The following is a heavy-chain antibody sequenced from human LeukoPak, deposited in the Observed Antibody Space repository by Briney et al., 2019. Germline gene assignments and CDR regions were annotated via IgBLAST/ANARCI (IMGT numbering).Heavy chain of an antibody. CDR3: ARVPAAVVTARGAFDI. CDR1: GGSISSYY. J-gene: IGHJ3*02. CDR2: IYYSGST. V-gene: IGHV4-59*12. Sequence: SETLSLTCTVSGGSISSYYWSWIRQPPGKGLEWIGYIYYSGSTNYNPSLKSRVTISVDTSKNQFSLKLSSVTAADTAVYYCARVPAAVVTARGAFDIWGQGTMVTVSS. D-gene: IGHD2-21*02.